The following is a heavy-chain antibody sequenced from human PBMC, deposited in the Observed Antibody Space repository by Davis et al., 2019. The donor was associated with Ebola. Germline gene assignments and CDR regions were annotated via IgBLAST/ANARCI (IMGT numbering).Heavy chain of an antibody. CDR3: ARDSNWERGGAQGGYYYGMDV. CDR1: GYTFTGNY. J-gene: IGHJ6*02. D-gene: IGHD7-27*01. Sequence: ASAQITCKASGYTFTGNYMHWVRHAPAQGLSWLGWINPNSGGTNYAQKFQGRVNMTRDTSISTAYMELSRLRSDDTAVYYCARDSNWERGGAQGGYYYGMDVWGQGTTVTVSS. V-gene: IGHV1-2*02. CDR2: INPNSGGT.